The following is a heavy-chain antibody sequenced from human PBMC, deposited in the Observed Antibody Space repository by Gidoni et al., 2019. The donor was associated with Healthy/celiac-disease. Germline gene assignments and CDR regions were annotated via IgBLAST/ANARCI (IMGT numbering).Heavy chain of an antibody. CDR1: GGSFSGYY. CDR2: INHSGST. D-gene: IGHD2-2*01. CDR3: ARGLYCSSTSCYGVDY. J-gene: IGHJ4*02. V-gene: IGHV4-34*01. Sequence: QVQLQQWGAGLLKPSETLSLTCAVYGGSFSGYYWSWIRQPPGKGLEWIGEINHSGSTNYNPSLKSRVTISVDTSKNQFSLKLSSVTAADTAVYYCARGLYCSSTSCYGVDYWGQGTLVTVSS.